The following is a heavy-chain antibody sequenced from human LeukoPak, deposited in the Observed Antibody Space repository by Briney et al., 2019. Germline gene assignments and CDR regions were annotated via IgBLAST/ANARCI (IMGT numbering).Heavy chain of an antibody. Sequence: ASVKVSCEASGGTFSSYAISWVRQAPGQGLEWMGGIIPIFGTANYAQKFQGRVTITADKSTSTAYMELSSLRSEDTAVYYCAIVVVAGSSDYWGQGTLVTVSS. J-gene: IGHJ4*02. CDR2: IIPIFGTA. D-gene: IGHD2-15*01. CDR3: AIVVVAGSSDY. V-gene: IGHV1-69*06. CDR1: GGTFSSYA.